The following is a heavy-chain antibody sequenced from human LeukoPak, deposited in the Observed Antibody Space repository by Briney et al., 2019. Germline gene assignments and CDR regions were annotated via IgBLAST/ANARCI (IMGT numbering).Heavy chain of an antibody. CDR3: ARDPVVDSSGCFHDY. V-gene: IGHV4-4*07. J-gene: IGHJ4*02. CDR1: GGSISSYY. CDR2: IYTSGST. D-gene: IGHD3-22*01. Sequence: SETLSLTCTVSGGSISSYYWSWIRQPAGKGLEWIGRIYTSGSTNYNPSLKSRVTMSVDTSKNQFSLKLSSVTAADTAVYYCARDPVVDSSGCFHDYWGQGTLVTVSS.